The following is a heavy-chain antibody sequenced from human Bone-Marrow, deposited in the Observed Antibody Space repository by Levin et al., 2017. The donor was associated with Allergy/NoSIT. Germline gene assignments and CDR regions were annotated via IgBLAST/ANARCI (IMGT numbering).Heavy chain of an antibody. CDR3: ARDLRDSRDYYLADAFDL. CDR1: GFTFSTYA. D-gene: IGHD3-22*01. CDR2: INGRGSNI. J-gene: IGHJ3*01. Sequence: GGSLRLSCAASGFTFSTYAMNWVRQAPGKGLEWISYINGRGSNIYFADSVKGRFTISRDNAKNSLSLQMTSLRGEDTAVYYCARDLRDSRDYYLADAFDLWGHGTMVTVSS. V-gene: IGHV3-48*01.